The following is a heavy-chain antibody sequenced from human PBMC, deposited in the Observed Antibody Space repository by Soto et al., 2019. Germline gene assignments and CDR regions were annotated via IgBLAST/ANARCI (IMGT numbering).Heavy chain of an antibody. V-gene: IGHV3-33*01. D-gene: IGHD6-19*01. CDR1: GFTFSGHA. Sequence: QVQVVESGGGVVQPGRSLRLSCTASGFTFSGHAMHWVRQPPGKGLEWVAQIWYDGSNKYYADSVKGRFTISRDNSKNTLYVQMDSLRVEDTPLCYCARDGQSLAPNALDVWGQGTSVSVSS. CDR2: IWYDGSNK. CDR3: ARDGQSLAPNALDV. J-gene: IGHJ6*02.